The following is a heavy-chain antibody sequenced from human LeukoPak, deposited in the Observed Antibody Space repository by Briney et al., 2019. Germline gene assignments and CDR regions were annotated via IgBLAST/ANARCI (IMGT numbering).Heavy chain of an antibody. CDR2: IDASGTSI. Sequence: GGSLRLSCAASGFTFSTYTMNWVRQAPGKGLEWVSSIDASGTSIHHADSVKGRFAISRDNAKSSLYLQMNSLRAEDTAVYYCATRHCSTTTCDAIHYWGQGTLVTVSS. J-gene: IGHJ4*02. CDR1: GFTFSTYT. D-gene: IGHD2-2*01. CDR3: ATRHCSTTTCDAIHY. V-gene: IGHV3-21*01.